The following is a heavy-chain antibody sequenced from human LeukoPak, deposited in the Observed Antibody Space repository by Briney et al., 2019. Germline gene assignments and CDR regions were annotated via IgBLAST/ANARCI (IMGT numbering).Heavy chain of an antibody. V-gene: IGHV3-48*01. J-gene: IGHJ4*02. Sequence: GGSLRLSCAASGFTFSSYSMNWVRQAPGKGLKWVSYISSSSSTIYYADSVKGRFTISRDNAKNSLYLQMNSLRAEDTAVYYCAREDYDFWSGYDYWGQGTLVTVSS. CDR3: AREDYDFWSGYDY. CDR2: ISSSSSTI. D-gene: IGHD3-3*01. CDR1: GFTFSSYS.